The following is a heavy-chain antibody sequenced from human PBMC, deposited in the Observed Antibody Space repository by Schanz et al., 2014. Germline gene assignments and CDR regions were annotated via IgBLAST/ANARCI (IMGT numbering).Heavy chain of an antibody. Sequence: QVQLIQSGAEVKKPGASVKVSCKASGYTFVSYSMHWVRQAPGQGLEWMGWISASSGNANYAQKLQGRVTMTADTSTSTAYMDLRSLRTDDAAVYYCARDQSPYTNSADVRYFDSWGQGSLVTVSS. D-gene: IGHD6-6*01. CDR2: ISASSGNA. J-gene: IGHJ4*02. CDR3: ARDQSPYTNSADVRYFDS. CDR1: GYTFVSYS. V-gene: IGHV1-18*04.